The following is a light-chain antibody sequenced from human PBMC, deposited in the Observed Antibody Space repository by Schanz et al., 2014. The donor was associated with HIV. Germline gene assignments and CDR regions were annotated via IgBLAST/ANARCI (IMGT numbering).Light chain of an antibody. Sequence: PGERVTLSCRASQSVSSYLAWYQQKPGQAPRLLIYGASSRATGIPDRFSGSGSGTDFTLTISRLEPEDFAVYYCQQYGSSPPLTFGGGTKVEIK. V-gene: IGKV3-20*01. CDR2: GAS. CDR3: QQYGSSPPLT. CDR1: QSVSSY. J-gene: IGKJ4*01.